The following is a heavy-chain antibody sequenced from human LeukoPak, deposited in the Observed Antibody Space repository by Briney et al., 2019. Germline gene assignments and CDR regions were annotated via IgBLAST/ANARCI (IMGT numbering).Heavy chain of an antibody. Sequence: GGSLRLSCAASGFTFTSYAMNWVRQAPGKGLEWVSGISGSGGSTYYAGAVKGRLIISRDNSKDTLYLQMSSLRAEDTAVYYCAKSFCSSTSCYWITMSFDYWGQGTLVTVSS. V-gene: IGHV3-23*01. CDR1: GFTFTSYA. D-gene: IGHD2-2*01. CDR2: ISGSGGST. CDR3: AKSFCSSTSCYWITMSFDY. J-gene: IGHJ4*02.